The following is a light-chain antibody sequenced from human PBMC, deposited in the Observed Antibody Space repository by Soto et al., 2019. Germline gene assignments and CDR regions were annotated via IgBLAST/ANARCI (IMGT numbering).Light chain of an antibody. CDR1: QSVSSD. Sequence: EIVMTQSPATLSVSPGERATLSCRASQSVSSDLAWYQQKPGQAPRRLIYGASTSATGIPARFSGSGSGTEFTLTTGSLQSEDFAVYYCQQYNNWPYTFGQGTKLEIK. CDR3: QQYNNWPYT. J-gene: IGKJ2*01. V-gene: IGKV3-15*01. CDR2: GAS.